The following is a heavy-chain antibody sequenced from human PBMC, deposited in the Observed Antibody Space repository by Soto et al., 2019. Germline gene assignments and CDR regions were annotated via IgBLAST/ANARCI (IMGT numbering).Heavy chain of an antibody. CDR2: ISGYNGNT. D-gene: IGHD2-2*01. CDR1: GYIFINYG. Sequence: ASVKVSCKASGYIFINYGITWVRQAPGQGLEWMGWISGYNGNTKYADKLQGRVTMTTDTSTTTAYMELRSLRSDDTAVYYCARDEVPAANWLDRWGQGTLVKVSS. V-gene: IGHV1-18*01. J-gene: IGHJ5*02. CDR3: ARDEVPAANWLDR.